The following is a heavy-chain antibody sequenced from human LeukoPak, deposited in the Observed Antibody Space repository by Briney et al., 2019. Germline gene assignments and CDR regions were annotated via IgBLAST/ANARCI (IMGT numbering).Heavy chain of an antibody. Sequence: GGSLRLSCAASGFAFNRYAMSWARQAPGKGLEWVSLIESTGARTYYTDSVKGRFTISRDDSKNTLYLHMTSLRAEDTALNYCARDTYGAPDSWGQGTLVTVSS. D-gene: IGHD4-17*01. V-gene: IGHV3-23*01. J-gene: IGHJ4*02. CDR3: ARDTYGAPDS. CDR2: IESTGART. CDR1: GFAFNRYA.